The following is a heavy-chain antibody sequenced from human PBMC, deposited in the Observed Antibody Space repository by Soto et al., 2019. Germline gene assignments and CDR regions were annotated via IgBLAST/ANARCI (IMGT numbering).Heavy chain of an antibody. Sequence: QVQLVESGGGVVQPGRSLRLSCAASGFTFSSYGMHWFRQAPGKGLEWVAVIGYDGSNKYYADSVKGRFTISRDNSKNTMYLHMNSLRAEDTAVYYWARDLRCSSTSCHGSGFDYWCQGALVTVSS. CDR1: GFTFSSYG. J-gene: IGHJ4*02. CDR2: IGYDGSNK. V-gene: IGHV3-33*01. D-gene: IGHD2-2*01. CDR3: ARDLRCSSTSCHGSGFDY.